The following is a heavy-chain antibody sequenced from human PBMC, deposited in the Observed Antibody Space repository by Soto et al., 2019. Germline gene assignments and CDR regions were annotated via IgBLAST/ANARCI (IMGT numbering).Heavy chain of an antibody. Sequence: ASVKVSCKASGYTSTSYAMHWVRQAPGQRLEWMGWINAGNDNTEYSQKFQGRVTITRDTSASTAYMELGSLRSEDTAVYYCARDKYYGSGTYYIFDYWGQGTLVTVSS. D-gene: IGHD3-10*01. J-gene: IGHJ4*02. CDR2: INAGNDNT. V-gene: IGHV1-3*01. CDR3: ARDKYYGSGTYYIFDY. CDR1: GYTSTSYA.